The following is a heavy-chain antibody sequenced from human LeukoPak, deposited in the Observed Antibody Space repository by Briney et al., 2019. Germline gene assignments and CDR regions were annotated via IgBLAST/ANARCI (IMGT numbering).Heavy chain of an antibody. J-gene: IGHJ4*02. D-gene: IGHD5-18*01. CDR2: ISGRGGNT. V-gene: IGHV3-23*01. CDR3: VKNNLIGYKFGYDDY. Sequence: GGSLRLSCAASGFTFSSYAMSWVRQAPGKGLEWVSAISGRGGNTDYAESVKGRFTISRDNSKDTLYLQLNSLRVEDTAVYYCVKNNLIGYKFGYDDYWGQGTPVTVSS. CDR1: GFTFSSYA.